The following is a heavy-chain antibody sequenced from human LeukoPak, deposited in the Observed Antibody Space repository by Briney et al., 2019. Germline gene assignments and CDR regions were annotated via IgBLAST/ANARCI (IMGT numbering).Heavy chain of an antibody. CDR2: IYYSGST. V-gene: IGHV4-59*01. J-gene: IGHJ3*02. CDR1: GGSISSYY. Sequence: SETLSLTCTVSGGSISSYYWSWIRQPPGKGLEWIGYIYYSGSTNYNPSLKSRVTISVDTSKNQFSLKLSSVTAADTAVYYCARADHAFDIWGQGTMVTVSS. CDR3: ARADHAFDI.